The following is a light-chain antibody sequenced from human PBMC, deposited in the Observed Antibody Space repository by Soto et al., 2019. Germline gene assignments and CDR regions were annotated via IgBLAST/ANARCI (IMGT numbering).Light chain of an antibody. J-gene: IGLJ3*02. Sequence: QSALTQPASVSGSPGQSITISCTGTSSDVGSCNCVSWYQQHPGKAPTLMIYEVNKRPSGISNRFSDSKSGNTASLTISGLQAEDEADYYCCSSVGSPNWVFGGGTKVTVL. CDR3: CSSVGSPNWV. CDR2: EVN. V-gene: IGLV2-23*02. CDR1: SSDVGSCNC.